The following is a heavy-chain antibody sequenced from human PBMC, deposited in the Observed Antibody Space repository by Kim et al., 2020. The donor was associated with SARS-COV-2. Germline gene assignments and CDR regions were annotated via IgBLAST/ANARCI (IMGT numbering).Heavy chain of an antibody. V-gene: IGHV3-23*01. J-gene: IGHJ4*02. CDR2: ISGDSGKS. CDR3: AKITGIFSAGEVY. D-gene: IGHD6-13*01. Sequence: GGSLRLSCAASGFTFSSYAMSWVHQAPGKGLEWVSSISGDSGKSYYADSVKGRFTISRDNSKSTLYLQMDSLRAEDTAVYYCAKITGIFSAGEVYWGQGTLVTVSS. CDR1: GFTFSSYA.